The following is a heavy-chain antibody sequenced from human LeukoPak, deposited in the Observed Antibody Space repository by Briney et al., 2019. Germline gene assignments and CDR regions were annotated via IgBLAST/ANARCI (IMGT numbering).Heavy chain of an antibody. Sequence: PGGSLRLSCAGSGLTFSSYSMNWVRQAPGKGLEWVSSISSSSSYIYYADSVRGRFTISRDNSKNTLYLQMNSLRAEDTAVYYCARRSGIAVAGAFDYWGQGTLVTVSS. J-gene: IGHJ4*02. D-gene: IGHD6-19*01. CDR3: ARRSGIAVAGAFDY. CDR1: GLTFSSYS. V-gene: IGHV3-21*04. CDR2: ISSSSSYI.